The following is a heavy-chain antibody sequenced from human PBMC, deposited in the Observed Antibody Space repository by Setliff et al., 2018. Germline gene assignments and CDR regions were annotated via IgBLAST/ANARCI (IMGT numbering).Heavy chain of an antibody. V-gene: IGHV3-49*04. CDR3: TRGYCSGGSCPRGYDY. J-gene: IGHJ4*02. D-gene: IGHD2-15*01. CDR1: GFTFGDYA. CDR2: IRSKAYGGTT. Sequence: GGSLRLSCTASGFTFGDYAMSWVRQAPGKGLEWVGFIRSKAYGGTTEYAASVKGRFTISRDDSKSIAYLQMNSLKTEDTAVYYCTRGYCSGGSCPRGYDYWGLGTLVTVSS.